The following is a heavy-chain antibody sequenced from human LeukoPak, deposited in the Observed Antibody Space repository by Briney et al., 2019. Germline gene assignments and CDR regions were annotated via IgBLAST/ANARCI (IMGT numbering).Heavy chain of an antibody. V-gene: IGHV3-23*01. CDR1: GFTFSSYA. CDR2: IRGSGDGT. Sequence: GGSLRLSCAASGFTFSSYAMTWVRQAPGKGLEWVSSIRGSGDGTSYADSVKGRFTMSRDSYQNTLYLHMNNLRAEDTVIYYCGRDPNGDYVGAFDFWGQGTLVTVSS. J-gene: IGHJ3*01. D-gene: IGHD4-17*01. CDR3: GRDPNGDYVGAFDF.